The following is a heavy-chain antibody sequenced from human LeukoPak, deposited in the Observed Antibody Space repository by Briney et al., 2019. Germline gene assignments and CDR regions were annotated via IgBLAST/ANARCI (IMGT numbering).Heavy chain of an antibody. CDR3: ARDLPYCSGGSRYPTRAFDI. V-gene: IGHV3-53*01. CDR2: IYSGGST. D-gene: IGHD2-15*01. CDR1: GFTVSSNY. J-gene: IGHJ3*02. Sequence: GGSLRLSCAASGFTVSSNYMSWVRQAPGKGLEWVSVIYSGGSTYYADSVKGRFTISRDNSKNTLYLQMNSLRAEDTAVYYCARDLPYCSGGSRYPTRAFDIWGQGTMVTVSS.